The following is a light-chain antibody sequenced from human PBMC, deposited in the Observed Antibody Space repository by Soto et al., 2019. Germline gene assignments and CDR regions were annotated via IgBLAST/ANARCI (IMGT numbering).Light chain of an antibody. CDR3: HQYGSSPYT. V-gene: IGKV3-20*01. CDR2: GAS. J-gene: IGKJ2*01. Sequence: EIVLTQSPGTLSLSPGERATLSCWASQSVSSNYLAWYQQKPGQAPRLLIHGASSRATGIPDRFSGSGSGTDFTRTISRLEPEDFAVYYCHQYGSSPYTFGQGTKLEIK. CDR1: QSVSSNY.